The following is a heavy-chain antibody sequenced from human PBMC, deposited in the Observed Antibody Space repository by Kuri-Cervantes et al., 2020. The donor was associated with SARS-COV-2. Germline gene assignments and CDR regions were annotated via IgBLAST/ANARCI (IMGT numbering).Heavy chain of an antibody. CDR2: IRQDGSEE. CDR3: ARAYGDYVFREGLDS. Sequence: GESLKISCAASGFSFSAYWMAWVRQAPGKGLEWVANIRQDGSEEYYLDSVEGRFIISRDNAKNSLYLQMNSLRVEDTALYYCARAYGDYVFREGLDSWGQGTLVTVSS. J-gene: IGHJ4*02. V-gene: IGHV3-7*01. CDR1: GFSFSAYW. D-gene: IGHD4-17*01.